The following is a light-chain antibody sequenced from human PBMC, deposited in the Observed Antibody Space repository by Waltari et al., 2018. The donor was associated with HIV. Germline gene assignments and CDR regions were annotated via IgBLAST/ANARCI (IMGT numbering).Light chain of an antibody. CDR1: QDISSL. Sequence: DIQLTQSPSFLSTSIGDSVTITCRASQDISSLLAWYQQQPGKAPKLLIYAASALQSGVSSRFSGSGSGTEFTLTISSLQPEDFAIYFCQQLKSAPMTFGQGTRLETK. V-gene: IGKV1-9*01. J-gene: IGKJ5*01. CDR2: AAS. CDR3: QQLKSAPMT.